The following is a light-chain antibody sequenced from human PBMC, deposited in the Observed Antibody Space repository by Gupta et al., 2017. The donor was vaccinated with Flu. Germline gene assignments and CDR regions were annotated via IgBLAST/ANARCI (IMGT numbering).Light chain of an antibody. CDR2: GVS. Sequence: EIVLTQSPGTLSLSPGGRATLSCRASQTVTDGYLAWYQQTPGQAPRLLIFGVSNRATGIPARFSGSGSGTDFTLTISRLEPEDFAVYYCQQHGGSPPITFGGGTRVEFK. CDR3: QQHGGSPPIT. V-gene: IGKV3-20*01. J-gene: IGKJ4*01. CDR1: QTVTDGY.